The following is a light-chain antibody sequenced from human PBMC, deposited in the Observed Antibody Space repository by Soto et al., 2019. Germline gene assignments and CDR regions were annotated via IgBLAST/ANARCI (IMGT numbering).Light chain of an antibody. V-gene: IGKV1-9*01. CDR3: QQLNGSPWT. J-gene: IGKJ1*01. Sequence: IQLTQSPSSLSASVGDRVTITCRASTAIASFLAWYQQKPGTAPKLLIYDAATLQSGVPSRFSGSRSGTEYTLTIGSLQPEDFATYYCQQLNGSPWTFGQGTKVEI. CDR1: TAIASF. CDR2: DAA.